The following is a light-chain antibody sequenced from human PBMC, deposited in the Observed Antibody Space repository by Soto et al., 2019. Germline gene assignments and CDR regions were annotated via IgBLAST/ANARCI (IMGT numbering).Light chain of an antibody. CDR2: GSN. CDR3: ATWDDNLRGT. V-gene: IGLV1-47*01. CDR1: SSSLGGNY. J-gene: IGLJ2*01. Sequence: QSVLTQPPSVSGTPGQRVIISCSGSSSSLGGNYVYWYQQFPGTAPKLLIYGSNRLPSGVPDRFSVSKSGTSASLAISGLRSEDEADYYCATWDDNLRGTFGGGTKLTVL.